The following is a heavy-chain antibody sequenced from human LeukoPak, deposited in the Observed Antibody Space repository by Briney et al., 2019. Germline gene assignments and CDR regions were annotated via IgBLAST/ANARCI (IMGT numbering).Heavy chain of an antibody. D-gene: IGHD2-2*01. CDR3: AKAGTLGYCSSTSCYFDY. CDR1: GFTVSSNY. Sequence: GGSLRLSCAASGFTVSSNYMSWVRQAPGKGLEWVSVIYSGGSTYYADSVKGRFTISRDNSKNTLYLQMNSLRAEDTAVYYCAKAGTLGYCSSTSCYFDYWGQGTLVTVSS. V-gene: IGHV3-53*01. CDR2: IYSGGST. J-gene: IGHJ4*02.